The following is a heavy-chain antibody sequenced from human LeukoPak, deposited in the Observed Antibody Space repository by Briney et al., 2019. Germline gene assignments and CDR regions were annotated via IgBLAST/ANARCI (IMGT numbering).Heavy chain of an antibody. J-gene: IGHJ4*02. CDR1: GFTFSSYF. CDR3: ARERGEGRTRNFDY. V-gene: IGHV3-30-3*01. Sequence: GESLRLSCAASGFTFSSYFVHWVRQAPGKGLDWVTTISYDGSIQYYSDSVKGRFTISRDNSKNTLYLQMNSLKPEDTAMYYCARERGEGRTRNFDYWGQGTLVTVSS. D-gene: IGHD3-16*01. CDR2: ISYDGSIQ.